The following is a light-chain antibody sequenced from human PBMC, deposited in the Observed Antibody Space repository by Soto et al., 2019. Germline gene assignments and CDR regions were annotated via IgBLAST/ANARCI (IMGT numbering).Light chain of an antibody. CDR2: DNY. V-gene: IGLV1-51*01. J-gene: IGLJ3*02. CDR1: SSNIGNNN. Sequence: QSVLTQPPSVSAAPGQKVTISCSGSSSNIGNNNVAWCQQLPRAAPKLLIYDNYKRPSGIPDRFSGSKSGTSATLGITGLQAGDEADFYCGTWDSSLYAWVFAGGTQLTVL. CDR3: GTWDSSLYAWV.